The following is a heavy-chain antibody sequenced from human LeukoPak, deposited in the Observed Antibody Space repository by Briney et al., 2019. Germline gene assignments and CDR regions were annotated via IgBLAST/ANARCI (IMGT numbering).Heavy chain of an antibody. CDR1: GFTFRTLA. CDR2: ISVDVNTK. V-gene: IGHV3-30-3*01. Sequence: GGSLRLSCAASGFTFRTLAMYWVRQAPGKGLEWVATISVDVNTKYYADSVKGRCSISRDNSENMMYLQVNDLRDEDTAVYFCARDTYSSSWSPLTYWGQGTLVTVSS. D-gene: IGHD6-13*01. J-gene: IGHJ4*02. CDR3: ARDTYSSSWSPLTY.